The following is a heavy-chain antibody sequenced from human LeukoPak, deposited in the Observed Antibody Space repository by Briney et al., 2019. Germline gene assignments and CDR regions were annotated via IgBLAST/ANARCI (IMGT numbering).Heavy chain of an antibody. CDR1: GGSISSYY. J-gene: IGHJ6*03. Sequence: SETLSLTCTVSGGSISSYYWSWIRQPPGKGLEWIGYIYYSGSTYYNPSLKSRVTISVDTSKNQFSLKLSSVTAADTAVYYCARLFWSRYSPYYYYYMDVWGKGTTVTVSS. D-gene: IGHD3-3*01. CDR2: IYYSGST. CDR3: ARLFWSRYSPYYYYYMDV. V-gene: IGHV4-59*08.